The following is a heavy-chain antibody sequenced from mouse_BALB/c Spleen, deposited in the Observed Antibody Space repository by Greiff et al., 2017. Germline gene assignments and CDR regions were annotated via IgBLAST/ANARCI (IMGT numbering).Heavy chain of an antibody. CDR2: IWGDGST. CDR1: GFSLTGYG. D-gene: IGHD2-1*01. Sequence: VKLQESGPGLVAPSQSLSITCTVSGFSLTGYGVNWVRQPPGKGLEWLGMIWGDGSTDYNSALKSRLSISKDNSKSQVFLKMNSLQTDDTARYYCARDGNPNYYAMDYWGQGTSVTVSS. V-gene: IGHV2-6-7*01. J-gene: IGHJ4*01. CDR3: ARDGNPNYYAMDY.